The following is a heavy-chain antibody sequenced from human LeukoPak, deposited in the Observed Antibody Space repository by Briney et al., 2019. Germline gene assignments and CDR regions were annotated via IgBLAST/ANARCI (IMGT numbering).Heavy chain of an antibody. CDR1: GFTFSDYY. J-gene: IGHJ4*02. CDR3: ARDLSWYYDSSGYLGY. CDR2: ISSSGSTI. D-gene: IGHD3-22*01. V-gene: IGHV3-11*04. Sequence: GGSLRLSCAASGFTFSDYYMSWIRQAPGKGLEWVSHISSSGSTIYYADSVKGRFTISRDNAKNSLYLQMNSLRAEDTAVYYCARDLSWYYDSSGYLGYWGQGTLVTVSS.